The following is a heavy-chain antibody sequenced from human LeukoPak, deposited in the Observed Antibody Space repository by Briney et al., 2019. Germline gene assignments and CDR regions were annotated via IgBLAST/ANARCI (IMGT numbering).Heavy chain of an antibody. Sequence: PGGSLRLSCAASGFTFSSYAMSWVRQAPGKGLERVSAISGSGGSTYYADSVKGRFTISRDNSKNTLYLQMNSLRAEDTAVYYCAKGERSSRGTRPFDYWGQGTLVTVSS. J-gene: IGHJ4*02. CDR3: AKGERSSRGTRPFDY. V-gene: IGHV3-23*01. CDR2: ISGSGGST. CDR1: GFTFSSYA. D-gene: IGHD6-13*01.